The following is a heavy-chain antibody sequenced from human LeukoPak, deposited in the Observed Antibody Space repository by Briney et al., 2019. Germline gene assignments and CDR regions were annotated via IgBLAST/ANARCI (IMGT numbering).Heavy chain of an antibody. CDR2: TYSGGST. J-gene: IGHJ4*02. D-gene: IGHD3-10*01. Sequence: GGSLRLSCAASGFTVSSSYMTWVRQAPGKGLEWDSLTYSGGSTYYADSVTGRFTISRDSSKNTLFLQMNSLRAGDTAVYYCAKGDRSESYHLRYWGQGTLVTVSS. CDR3: AKGDRSESYHLRY. CDR1: GFTVSSSY. V-gene: IGHV3-53*01.